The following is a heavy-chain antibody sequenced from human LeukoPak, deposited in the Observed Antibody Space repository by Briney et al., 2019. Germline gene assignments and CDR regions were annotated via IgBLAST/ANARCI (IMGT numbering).Heavy chain of an antibody. J-gene: IGHJ5*02. CDR3: AKGKATSAVDGFDP. V-gene: IGHV3-23*01. CDR1: GFTFSNYA. CDR2: ITGNGGAT. Sequence: GGSLRLSCACSGFTFSNYAMMWVRQAPGKGLEWVSTITGNGGATIYTDSVKGRLTISRGNSKNMVYLHLNSLRVDDTAVYFCAKGKATSAVDGFDPWGQGTLVTVSS. D-gene: IGHD1-1*01.